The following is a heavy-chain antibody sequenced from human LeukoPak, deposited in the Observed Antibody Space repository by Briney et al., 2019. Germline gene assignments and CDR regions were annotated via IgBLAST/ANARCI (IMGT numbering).Heavy chain of an antibody. CDR1: GSYINNYY. J-gene: IGHJ3*02. V-gene: IGHV4-34*01. CDR2: INPSGST. Sequence: PSETLSLTCSVSGSYINNYYWSWIRQPPGKGLEWIGEINPSGSTNYNPSLKSRVTISVDTSKNQFSLKLSSVTAADTAVYYCARGAFDIWGQGAMVTVSS. CDR3: ARGAFDI.